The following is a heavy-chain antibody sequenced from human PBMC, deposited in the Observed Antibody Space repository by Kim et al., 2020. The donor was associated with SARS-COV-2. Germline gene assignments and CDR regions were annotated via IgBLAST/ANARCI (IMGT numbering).Heavy chain of an antibody. Sequence: ASVKVSCKASGYTFTGYYMHWVRQAPGQGLEWMGWINPNSGGTNYAQKFQGWVTMTRDTSISTAYMELSRLRSDDTAVYYCARGGINWNDRNGYYGMDVWGQGTTVTVSS. CDR2: INPNSGGT. J-gene: IGHJ6*02. CDR3: ARGGINWNDRNGYYGMDV. CDR1: GYTFTGYY. V-gene: IGHV1-2*04. D-gene: IGHD1-20*01.